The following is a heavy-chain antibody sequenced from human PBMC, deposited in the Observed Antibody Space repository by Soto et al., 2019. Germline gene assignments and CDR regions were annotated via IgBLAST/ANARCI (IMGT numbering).Heavy chain of an antibody. CDR1: GFTFNDYT. CDR2: ISWDGGST. CDR3: AKDQYGGFDY. D-gene: IGHD3-16*01. J-gene: IGHJ4*02. V-gene: IGHV3-43*01. Sequence: EVQLVESGGVVVQPGGSLRLSCAASGFTFNDYTMHWVRQAPGKGLEWVSLISWDGGSTYYADSVKGRFTISRDNSKNSLYLQMNSLRTEDTALYYCAKDQYGGFDYWGQGTLVTVSS.